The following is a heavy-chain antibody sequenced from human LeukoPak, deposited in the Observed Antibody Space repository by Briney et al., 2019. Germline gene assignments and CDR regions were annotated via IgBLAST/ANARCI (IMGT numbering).Heavy chain of an antibody. D-gene: IGHD6-19*01. CDR3: ARATSSAWHYFDY. CDR2: ISSNGSIK. V-gene: IGHV3-30-3*01. Sequence: GRSLRLSCAASGFTFSGYPMHWVRQAPGKGLEWVAIISSNGSIKSYADSVKGRFTISRDNSKNTVYLQMSSLTTEDTAVYHCARATSSAWHYFDYWGQGTLVSVS. J-gene: IGHJ4*02. CDR1: GFTFSGYP.